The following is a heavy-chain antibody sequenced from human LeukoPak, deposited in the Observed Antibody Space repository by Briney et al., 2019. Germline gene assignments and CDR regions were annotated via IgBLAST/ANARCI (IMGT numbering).Heavy chain of an antibody. J-gene: IGHJ5*02. Sequence: TSETLSLTCAVYGGSFSGYYWSWIRQPPGKGLEWIGEINHSGSTNYNPSLKSRVTISVDTSKNQFSLKLSSVTAADTAVYYCARGSRGSSSWYRLWLWFDPWGQGTLVTVSS. CDR1: GGSFSGYY. CDR3: ARGSRGSSSWYRLWLWFDP. V-gene: IGHV4-34*01. D-gene: IGHD6-13*01. CDR2: INHSGST.